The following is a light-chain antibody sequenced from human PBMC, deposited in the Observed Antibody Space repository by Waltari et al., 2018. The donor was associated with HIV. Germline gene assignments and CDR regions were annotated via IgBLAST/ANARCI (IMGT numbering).Light chain of an antibody. CDR3: ASWDDALSSWL. J-gene: IGLJ6*01. V-gene: IGLV1-47*01. CDR1: NSNVGKHY. Sequence: QSGLRQPPSTSRPPGQRVVISCSGSNSNVGKHYVSWFQQLPGAAPRLLIYRNDRRPSGVPDRFPAAKSGSSASLVISGLRSDDEAEYFCASWDDALSSWLFGGGTKLTVL. CDR2: RND.